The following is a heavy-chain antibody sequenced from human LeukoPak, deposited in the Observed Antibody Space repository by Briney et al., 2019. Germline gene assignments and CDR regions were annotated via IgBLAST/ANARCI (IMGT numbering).Heavy chain of an antibody. V-gene: IGHV3-21*01. CDR3: ARDSSGWYYFNY. Sequence: GGSLRLSCAASGFTFSSYSMNWVRQAPGKGLEWVSSISSSSSYIYYADSVKGRFTISRDNAKNSLYLQMNSLRGEDTAVYYCARDSSGWYYFNYWGQGTLVTVSS. CDR1: GFTFSSYS. CDR2: ISSSSSYI. J-gene: IGHJ4*02. D-gene: IGHD6-19*01.